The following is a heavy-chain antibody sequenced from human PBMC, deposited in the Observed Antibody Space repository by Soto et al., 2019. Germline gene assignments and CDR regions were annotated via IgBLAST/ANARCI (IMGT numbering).Heavy chain of an antibody. CDR1: GFTFSSYA. CDR2: ISYDGSNK. Sequence: PVRSLRLSCGASGFTFSSYAMHWVRHAPGKGLEWVAVISYDGSNKYYADSVKGRFTISRDNSKNTLYLQMNSLRAEDTAVYYCARELATVVSLDYWGQGPLVTVSS. V-gene: IGHV3-30-3*01. CDR3: ARELATVVSLDY. D-gene: IGHD4-17*01. J-gene: IGHJ4*02.